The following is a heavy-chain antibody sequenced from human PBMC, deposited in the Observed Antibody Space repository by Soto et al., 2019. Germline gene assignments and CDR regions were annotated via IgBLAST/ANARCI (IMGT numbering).Heavy chain of an antibody. CDR2: LIPMFGTA. V-gene: IGHV1-69*01. D-gene: IGHD3-22*01. CDR3: ARDVYYYDSSGYRSYYFDY. Sequence: QVQLVQSGAEVKKPGSSVKVSCKASGGTFSSYGISWVRQAPGQGLEWMGGLIPMFGTANYAQQFQGRVTITADESTSTAYMELSGLRSEDTAVYYCARDVYYYDSSGYRSYYFDYWGQGTLVTVSS. J-gene: IGHJ4*02. CDR1: GGTFSSYG.